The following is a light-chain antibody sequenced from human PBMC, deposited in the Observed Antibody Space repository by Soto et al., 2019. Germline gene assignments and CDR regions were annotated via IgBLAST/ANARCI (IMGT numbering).Light chain of an antibody. Sequence: QTVVTQEPSLTVSPGGTVTLTCASSTGAVNSGYYPNWFQQKPGQAPRALIFGTSNKHSWTPARFPGSLLGGKAALTLSGVQPEDEAEYYCLLYYGAQGVFGTGTKLTVL. V-gene: IGLV7-43*01. CDR2: GTS. CDR1: TGAVNSGYY. J-gene: IGLJ1*01. CDR3: LLYYGAQGV.